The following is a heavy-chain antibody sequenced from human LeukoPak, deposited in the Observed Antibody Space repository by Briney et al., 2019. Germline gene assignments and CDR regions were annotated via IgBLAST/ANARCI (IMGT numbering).Heavy chain of an antibody. J-gene: IGHJ4*02. V-gene: IGHV1-2*02. D-gene: IGHD1-26*01. CDR1: GYIFTDYY. Sequence: GASVKVSCKASGYIFTDYYVHWVRQAPGQGLEWMGWINPNSGGTNYAQKFQGRVTMTRDTSISTAYMELSRLRSDDTAVYYCARGPVGATPSAPNFDYWGQGTLVTVSS. CDR3: ARGPVGATPSAPNFDY. CDR2: INPNSGGT.